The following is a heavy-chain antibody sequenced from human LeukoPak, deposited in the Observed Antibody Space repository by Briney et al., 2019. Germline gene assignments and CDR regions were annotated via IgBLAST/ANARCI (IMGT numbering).Heavy chain of an antibody. CDR2: IYSGGVT. J-gene: IGHJ4*02. V-gene: IGHV3-53*01. CDR1: GFTVSDNY. Sequence: GGSLRLSCAASGFTVSDNYMSWVRQAPGKGLEWVSVIYSGGVTYYADSVKGRFTISRDNSKNTLYLQMNSLRAEATAVYYCAKTGNPPTGDSWGQGTLVSVSS. CDR3: AKTGNPPTGDS. D-gene: IGHD1-1*01.